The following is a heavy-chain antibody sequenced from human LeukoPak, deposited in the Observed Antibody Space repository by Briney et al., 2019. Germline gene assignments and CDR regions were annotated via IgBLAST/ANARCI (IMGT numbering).Heavy chain of an antibody. J-gene: IGHJ4*02. CDR3: TAGHYSSL. D-gene: IGHD6-13*01. V-gene: IGHV3-15*01. CDR2: IKGEADGGTT. CDR1: EFTFSTSY. Sequence: GESLRLSCVASEFTFSTSYMRWVRQAPGKGLEWVGHIKGEADGGTTHYAAPVRGRFTISRDASKNILYLQLDSLKPEDTGLYYCTAGHYSSLWGQGTLVTVSS.